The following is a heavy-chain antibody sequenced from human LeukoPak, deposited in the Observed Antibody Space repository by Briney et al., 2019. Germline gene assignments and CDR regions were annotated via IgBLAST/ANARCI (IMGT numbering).Heavy chain of an antibody. J-gene: IGHJ4*02. CDR3: AAITIFGVVAGLYFDY. CDR2: FDPEDGET. D-gene: IGHD3-3*01. Sequence: ASVKVSCKASGYTFTGYYMHWVRQAPGKGLEWMGGFDPEDGETIYAQKFQGRVTMTEDTSTDTAYMELSSLRSEDTAVYYCAAITIFGVVAGLYFDYWGQGTLVTVSS. V-gene: IGHV1-24*01. CDR1: GYTFTGYY.